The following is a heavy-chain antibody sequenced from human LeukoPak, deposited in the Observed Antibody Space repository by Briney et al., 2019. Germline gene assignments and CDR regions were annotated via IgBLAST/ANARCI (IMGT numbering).Heavy chain of an antibody. Sequence: ASVKVSCKASGYTFTSYGISWVRQAPGQGLEWMEWISAYNGNTNYAQKLQGRVTMTTDTSTSTAYMELRSLRSDDTAVYYCARGGGTPYSGSYRAFDIWGKGTMVTVSS. CDR2: ISAYNGNT. J-gene: IGHJ3*02. CDR1: GYTFTSYG. V-gene: IGHV1-18*01. D-gene: IGHD1-26*01. CDR3: ARGGGTPYSGSYRAFDI.